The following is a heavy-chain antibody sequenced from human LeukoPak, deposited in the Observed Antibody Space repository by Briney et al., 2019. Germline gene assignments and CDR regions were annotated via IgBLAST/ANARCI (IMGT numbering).Heavy chain of an antibody. CDR3: ARDTTIEYSSSSLAY. J-gene: IGHJ4*02. CDR2: ISAYNGNT. CDR1: GYTFTSYG. Sequence: ASVKVSCKASGYTFTSYGISWVRQAPGQGLEWMGWISAYNGNTNYAQKLQGRVTMTTDTSTSTAYMELRSLRSDDTAVYYCARDTTIEYSSSSLAYWGQGTLVTVSS. D-gene: IGHD6-6*01. V-gene: IGHV1-18*01.